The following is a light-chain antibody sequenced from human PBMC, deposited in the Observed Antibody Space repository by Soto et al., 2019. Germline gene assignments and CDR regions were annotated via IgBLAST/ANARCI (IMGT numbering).Light chain of an antibody. CDR3: QQYNNWPRT. J-gene: IGKJ1*01. Sequence: EVVLTQSPATLSLSPGERATLSCRASQSVNSNLAWYQQKPGQAPRLLIYGASTRAAGIPARFSGSGSGTEFTLTISSLQSEDFAVYYCQQYNNWPRTFGRGTKVEI. CDR2: GAS. CDR1: QSVNSN. V-gene: IGKV3-15*01.